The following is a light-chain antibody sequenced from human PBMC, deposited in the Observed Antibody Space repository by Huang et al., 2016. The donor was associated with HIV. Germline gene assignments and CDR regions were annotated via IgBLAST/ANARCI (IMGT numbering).Light chain of an antibody. CDR1: QSVNSN. CDR3: QHYNNWPPLT. J-gene: IGKJ4*01. V-gene: IGKV3-15*01. Sequence: EIVMTQSPATLSVSPGERVTLSCRASQSVNSNLAWYQQKFGQAPRLLIYGASNRSPGIPAMFSGSGSGTEFTLTISSLQSEDFAVYYCQHYNNWPPLTFGGGTKVEIK. CDR2: GAS.